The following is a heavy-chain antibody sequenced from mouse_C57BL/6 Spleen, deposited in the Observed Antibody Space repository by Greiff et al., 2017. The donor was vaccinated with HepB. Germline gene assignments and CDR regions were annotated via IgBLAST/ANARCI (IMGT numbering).Heavy chain of an antibody. CDR1: GYTFTSYW. J-gene: IGHJ2*01. CDR2: IDPSDSYT. V-gene: IGHV1-69*01. D-gene: IGHD3-2*02. CDR3: ARGKTAQATDY. Sequence: VQLQQPGAELVMPGASVKLSCKASGYTFTSYWMHWVKQRPGQGLEWIGEIDPSDSYTNYNQKFKGKSTLTVDKSSSTAYMQLSSLTSEDSAVYYCARGKTAQATDYWGQGTTLTVSS.